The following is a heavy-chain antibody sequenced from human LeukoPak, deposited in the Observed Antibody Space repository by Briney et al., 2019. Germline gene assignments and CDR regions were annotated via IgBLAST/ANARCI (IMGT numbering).Heavy chain of an antibody. CDR3: ARGGPDPGIAAAGTTFDY. V-gene: IGHV4-4*07. J-gene: IGHJ4*02. CDR2: IYTSGST. CDR1: GGSISSYY. D-gene: IGHD6-13*01. Sequence: SEXXSLTCTVSGGSISSYYWSWIRQPAGKGLEWIGRIYTSGSTNYNPSLKSRVTMSVDTSKNQFSLKLSSVTAADTAVYYCARGGPDPGIAAAGTTFDYWGQGTLVTVSS.